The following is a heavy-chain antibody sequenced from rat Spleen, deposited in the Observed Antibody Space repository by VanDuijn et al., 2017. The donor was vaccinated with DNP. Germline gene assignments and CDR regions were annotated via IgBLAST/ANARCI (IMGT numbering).Heavy chain of an antibody. CDR3: ARWGGDYFDY. J-gene: IGHJ2*01. CDR2: ISPSGGGT. V-gene: IGHV5-25*01. Sequence: EVQLVESGGGLVQPGRSLKLSCAASGFTFSDYYMAWVRQAPTKGLEWVTSISPSGGGTYYRDSVKGRFTISRDNAKTTLYLQMNSLRSEDMATYYCARWGGDYFDYWGQGVMVTVSS. CDR1: GFTFSDYY.